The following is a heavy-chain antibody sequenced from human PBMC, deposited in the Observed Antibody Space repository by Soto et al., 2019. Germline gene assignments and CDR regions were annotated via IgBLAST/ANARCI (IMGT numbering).Heavy chain of an antibody. CDR2: IIPILGIA. CDR1: GGTFSSYT. D-gene: IGHD1-26*01. Sequence: QVQLVQSGAEVKKPGSSVKVSCKASGGTFSSYTISWVRQAPGQGLEWMGRIIPILGIANYAQKFQGRVTITEDKSTSTAYMERSSRRSEDTAVYYCARDRGPRWGNSGPGGGACFDIWGQGTMVTVSS. V-gene: IGHV1-69*08. CDR3: ARDRGPRWGNSGPGGGACFDI. J-gene: IGHJ3*02.